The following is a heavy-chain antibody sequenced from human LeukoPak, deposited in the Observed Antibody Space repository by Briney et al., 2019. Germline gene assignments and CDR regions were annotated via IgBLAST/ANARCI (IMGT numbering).Heavy chain of an antibody. Sequence: KASQTLSLTCTVSGGSISSYYWSWIRQPPGKGLEWIGYIYYSGSTNYNPSLKSRVTISVDTSKNQFSLKLSSVTAADTAVYYCARDEEGPWGQGTLVTVSS. V-gene: IGHV4-59*01. J-gene: IGHJ5*02. CDR2: IYYSGST. CDR1: GGSISSYY. CDR3: ARDEEGP.